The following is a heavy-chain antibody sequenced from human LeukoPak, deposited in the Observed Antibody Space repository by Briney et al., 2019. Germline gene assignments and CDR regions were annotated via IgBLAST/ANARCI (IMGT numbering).Heavy chain of an antibody. J-gene: IGHJ4*02. V-gene: IGHV3-33*01. D-gene: IGHD5-18*01. CDR3: ARDKGGYSYGNPDY. CDR1: GFTFSSYG. Sequence: GRSLRLSCAASGFTFSSYGMHWVRQAPGKGLEWVAVIWYDGSNKYYADSVKGRFTISRDNYKNTLYLQMNSLRAEDTAVYYCARDKGGYSYGNPDYWGQGTLVTVSS. CDR2: IWYDGSNK.